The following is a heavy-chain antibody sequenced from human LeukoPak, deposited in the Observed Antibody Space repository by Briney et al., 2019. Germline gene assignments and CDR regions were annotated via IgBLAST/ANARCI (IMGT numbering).Heavy chain of an antibody. D-gene: IGHD5-18*01. V-gene: IGHV1-2*02. Sequence: ASVKVSCKASGYTFTGYYMHWVRQAPGQGLERMGWINPNSGGTNYAQKFQGRVTMTRDTSISTAYMELSRLRSDDTAVYYCARDWIQLWLRLDYWGQGTLVTVSS. CDR1: GYTFTGYY. CDR2: INPNSGGT. CDR3: ARDWIQLWLRLDY. J-gene: IGHJ4*02.